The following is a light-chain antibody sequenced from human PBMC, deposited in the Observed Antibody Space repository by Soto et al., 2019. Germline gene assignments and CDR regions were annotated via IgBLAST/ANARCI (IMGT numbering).Light chain of an antibody. V-gene: IGKV1-5*03. CDR1: SGIRYL. CDR2: RAS. J-gene: IGKJ1*01. Sequence: IQKNPSPSTLSATLGDSRNNTLPASSGIRYLLAWFQQKPGKAPKFLIYRASSLESGIPSRFSGSGSGTEFTLTISSLQPDDFATYYCQQYNSYSTWTFGQGTKVEIK. CDR3: QQYNSYSTWT.